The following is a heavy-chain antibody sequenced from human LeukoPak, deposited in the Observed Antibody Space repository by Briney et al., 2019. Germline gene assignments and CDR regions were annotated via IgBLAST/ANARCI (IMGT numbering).Heavy chain of an antibody. V-gene: IGHV1-18*01. D-gene: IGHD1-1*01. CDR2: ISAYNGNT. CDR1: GGTFSSYA. CDR3: ARARTWSETDAFDI. J-gene: IGHJ3*02. Sequence: ASVKVSCKASGGTFSSYAISWVRQAPGQGLEWMGWISAYNGNTNYAQKLQGRVTMTTDTSTSTAYMELRSLRSDDTAVYYCARARTWSETDAFDIWGQGTMVTVSS.